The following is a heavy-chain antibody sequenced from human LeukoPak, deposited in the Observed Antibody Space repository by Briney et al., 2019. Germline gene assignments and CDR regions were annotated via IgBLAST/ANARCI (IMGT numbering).Heavy chain of an antibody. CDR1: GGSISSYY. J-gene: IGHJ5*02. CDR3: ARAKAAGTIGWFDP. D-gene: IGHD6-13*01. Sequence: PSETLSLTCTVSGGSISSYYWSWIRQPPGKGLEWIGYIYYSGSTNYNPSLKSRVTISVDTSKNQFSLKLSSVTAADTAVYYCARAKAAGTIGWFDPWGQGTLVTVSS. CDR2: IYYSGST. V-gene: IGHV4-59*01.